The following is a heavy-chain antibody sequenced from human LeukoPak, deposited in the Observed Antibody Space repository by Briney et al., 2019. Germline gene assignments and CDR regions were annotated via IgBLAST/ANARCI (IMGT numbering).Heavy chain of an antibody. D-gene: IGHD1-1*01. CDR1: GFTFTSSA. J-gene: IGHJ4*02. V-gene: IGHV1-58*01. CDR3: ATDVVTTGTKTALGY. Sequence: TSVKVSCKASGFTFTSSAVQWVRQPRGQGLEWIGWIVVGSGNTNYAHKFQERVTINRDMSTSTAYMELSRLRSEDTAVYYCATDVVTTGTKTALGYWGQGTLVTVSS. CDR2: IVVGSGNT.